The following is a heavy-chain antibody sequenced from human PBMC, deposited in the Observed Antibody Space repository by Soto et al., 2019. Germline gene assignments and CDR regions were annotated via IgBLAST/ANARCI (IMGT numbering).Heavy chain of an antibody. CDR1: GYTFTSYA. D-gene: IGHD5-18*01. CDR3: ARDEAQLGPKDY. J-gene: IGHJ4*02. V-gene: IGHV1-3*01. CDR2: INAGNGNT. Sequence: GASVKVSCKASGYTFTSYAMHWVRQAPGQRLEWMGWINAGNGNTKYSQKFQGRVTITRDTSASTAYMELSSLRSEDTDVYYCARDEAQLGPKDYWGQGTLVTVSS.